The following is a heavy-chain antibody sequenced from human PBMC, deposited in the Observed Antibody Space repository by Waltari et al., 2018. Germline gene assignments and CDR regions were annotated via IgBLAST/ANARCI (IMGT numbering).Heavy chain of an antibody. V-gene: IGHV4-34*01. D-gene: IGHD6-19*01. CDR3: ARFSGWYVYNWFDP. J-gene: IGHJ5*02. CDR2: INHSGST. Sequence: QVQLQQWGAGLLKPSETLSRTCAVYGGSFSGYYCSWSPQPPGKGLDWIGEINHSGSTNYNPSLKSRVTISVDTSKNQFSLKLSSVTAADTAVYYCARFSGWYVYNWFDPWGQGTLVTVSS. CDR1: GGSFSGYY.